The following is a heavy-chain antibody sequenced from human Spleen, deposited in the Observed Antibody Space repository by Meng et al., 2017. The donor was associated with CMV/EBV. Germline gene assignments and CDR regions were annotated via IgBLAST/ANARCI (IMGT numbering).Heavy chain of an antibody. J-gene: IGHJ4*02. Sequence: ASVKVSCKASGYTFTGYYMHWVRQAPGQGLEWMGWINPNSGTTNYAQKFQGRVTMTRDTSINTAYLELSRLRSDDTAVYYCARDLGIYCTSTSCPIDYWGRGTLVTVSS. V-gene: IGHV1-2*02. CDR3: ARDLGIYCTSTSCPIDY. CDR1: GYTFTGYY. CDR2: INPNSGTT. D-gene: IGHD2-2*01.